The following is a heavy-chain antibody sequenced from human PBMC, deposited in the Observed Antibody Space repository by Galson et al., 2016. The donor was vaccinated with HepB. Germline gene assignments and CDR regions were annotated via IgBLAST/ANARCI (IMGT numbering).Heavy chain of an antibody. D-gene: IGHD1-7*01. CDR3: ASNTYSYDKTGTHYVNFFHY. J-gene: IGHJ4*02. V-gene: IGHV3-30-3*01. Sequence: SLRLSCAASDSSFSRYAMHWVRQSPDKRLKWVSVITFDGSNKYYADSLKGRFPISRDNSKNTLYLEMNRLRTEDAAVYYCASNTYSYDKTGTHYVNFFHYWGQGTRVTVSS. CDR2: ITFDGSNK. CDR1: DSSFSRYA.